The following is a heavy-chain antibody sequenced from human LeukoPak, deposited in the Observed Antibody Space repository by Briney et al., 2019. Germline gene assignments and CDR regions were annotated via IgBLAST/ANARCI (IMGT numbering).Heavy chain of an antibody. V-gene: IGHV3-33*01. D-gene: IGHD5-24*01. CDR1: GFTFSSYV. J-gene: IGHJ3*02. CDR3: ARHRTDGYNYDGSDI. CDR2: IWYDGFNK. Sequence: PGGSLRLSCAASGFTFSSYVMHWVRQAPGKGLEWVAVIWYDGFNKYYADSVKGRFTISRDNSKNTLYLQMNSLRAEDTAVYYCARHRTDGYNYDGSDIWGQGTKVTVSS.